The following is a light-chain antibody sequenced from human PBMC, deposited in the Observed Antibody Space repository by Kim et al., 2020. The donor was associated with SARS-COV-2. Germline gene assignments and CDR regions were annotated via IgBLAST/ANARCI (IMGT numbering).Light chain of an antibody. CDR2: ANN. V-gene: IGLV1-40*03. CDR3: QSCDNSLSESLV. J-gene: IGLJ7*01. CDR1: SSNIGADYD. Sequence: VTLSCSGSSSNIGADYDVHWYQHLPGRAPKHLIYANNNRPSGVSDRFTGSKSGASASLTITGLQAEDEGDYYCQSCDNSLSESLVFGGGTQLTVL.